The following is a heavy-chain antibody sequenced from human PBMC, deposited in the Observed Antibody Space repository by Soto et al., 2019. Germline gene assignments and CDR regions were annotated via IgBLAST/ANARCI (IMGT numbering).Heavy chain of an antibody. V-gene: IGHV1-8*01. J-gene: IGHJ6*03. Sequence: ASVKVSCKASGYTFTSYDINWVRQATGQGLEWMGWMNPNSGNTGYAQKFQGRVTMTRNTSISTAYMGLSSLRSEDTAVYYCARVYGDNWNPRGPRSPYYYYYYMDVWGKGTTVTVSS. D-gene: IGHD1-20*01. CDR1: GYTFTSYD. CDR2: MNPNSGNT. CDR3: ARVYGDNWNPRGPRSPYYYYYYMDV.